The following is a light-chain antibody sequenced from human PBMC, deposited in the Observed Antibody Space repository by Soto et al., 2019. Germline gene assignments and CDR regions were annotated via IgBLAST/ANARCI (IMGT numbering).Light chain of an antibody. Sequence: MTQSPATLSVSPGERVSLSCRASQSISTNLAWYQQKPGQAPRLLIYGASTRDTHIPDRFSGTGSETEFTLSVSSLQSEDFAIYYCQQYYDWPLVSFGGGAKVDIQ. CDR3: QQYYDWPLVS. CDR2: GAS. CDR1: QSISTN. V-gene: IGKV3-15*01. J-gene: IGKJ4*01.